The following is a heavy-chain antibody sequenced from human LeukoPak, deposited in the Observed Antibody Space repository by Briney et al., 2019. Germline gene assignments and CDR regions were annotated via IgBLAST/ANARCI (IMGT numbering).Heavy chain of an antibody. V-gene: IGHV3-30*02. CDR3: AKEEEMKNAFDI. Sequence: AGGSLRLSCAASGFTFSSYGMHWVRQAPGKGLEWVAFIRYDGSNKYYADSVKGRFTISRDNSKNTLYLQMNSLRAEDTAVYYCAKEEEMKNAFDIWGQGTMVTVSS. CDR2: IRYDGSNK. J-gene: IGHJ3*02. CDR1: GFTFSSYG. D-gene: IGHD5-24*01.